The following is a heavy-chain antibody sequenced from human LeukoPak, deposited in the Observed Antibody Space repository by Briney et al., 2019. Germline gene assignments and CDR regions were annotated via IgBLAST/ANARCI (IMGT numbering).Heavy chain of an antibody. J-gene: IGHJ4*02. D-gene: IGHD3-16*02. CDR1: GGAISRYY. Sequence: SETVSLTCTVSGGAISRYYWSWIRQPPGKGLEWIGEINHRGSTNYNPSLKSRVTISVDTSKNQFSLKLSSVTAADTAVYYCARGLLYYDYVWGSYRYTPYYFDYWGQGTLVTVSS. CDR2: INHRGST. CDR3: ARGLLYYDYVWGSYRYTPYYFDY. V-gene: IGHV4-34*01.